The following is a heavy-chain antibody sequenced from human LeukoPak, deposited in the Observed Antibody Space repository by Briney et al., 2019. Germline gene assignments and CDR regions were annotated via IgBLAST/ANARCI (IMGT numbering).Heavy chain of an antibody. Sequence: SETLSLTCTVSGGSISSGSYYWSWIRQPAGKGLEWIGRIYTSGSTNYNPSLKSRVTISVDTSKNQFSLKLSSVTAADTAVYYCARDGYYGSGTYYYGMDVWGQGTTVTVSS. J-gene: IGHJ6*02. CDR2: IYTSGST. V-gene: IGHV4-61*02. CDR1: GGSISSGSYY. D-gene: IGHD3-10*01. CDR3: ARDGYYGSGTYYYGMDV.